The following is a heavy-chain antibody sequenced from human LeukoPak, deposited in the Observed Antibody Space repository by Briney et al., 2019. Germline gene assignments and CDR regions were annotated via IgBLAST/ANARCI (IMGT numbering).Heavy chain of an antibody. V-gene: IGHV4-39*07. CDR1: GGSISSSNYY. CDR2: IYYSGST. Sequence: SETLSLTCTVSGGSISSSNYYWGWIRQPPGKGLEWIGSIYYSGSTYYNPSLKSRVTISVDTSKNQFSLKLSSVTAADTAVYYCARVPQGYYDSSGYYLGAFDIWGQGTMVTVSS. J-gene: IGHJ3*02. CDR3: ARVPQGYYDSSGYYLGAFDI. D-gene: IGHD3-22*01.